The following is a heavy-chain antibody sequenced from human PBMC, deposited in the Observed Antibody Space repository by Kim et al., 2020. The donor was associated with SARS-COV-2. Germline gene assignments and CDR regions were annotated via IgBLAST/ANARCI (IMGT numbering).Heavy chain of an antibody. V-gene: IGHV4-39*01. CDR2: IYYSGST. CDR3: ARHDTMSVLTG. CDR1: GGSISSSSYY. J-gene: IGHJ4*02. D-gene: IGHD3-10*02. Sequence: SETLSLTCTVSGGSISSSSYYWGWIRQPPGKGLEWIGSIYYSGSTYYNPSLKSRVTISVDTSKNQFSLKLSSVTAADTAVYYCARHDTMSVLTGWGQGTLVTVSS.